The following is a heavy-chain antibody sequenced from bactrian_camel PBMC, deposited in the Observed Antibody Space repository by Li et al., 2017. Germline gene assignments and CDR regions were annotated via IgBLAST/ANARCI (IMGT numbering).Heavy chain of an antibody. CDR3: ATTGFDY. Sequence: VQLVESGGGLVQPGGSLTLSCAASGFTFSSYYMTWVRQAPGKGREGVATIDSDGTPSYEESVEGRFTISKDNAKNTLYLQLNSLKTEDTAMYYCATTGFDYWSQGTQVTVS. D-gene: IGHD5*01. V-gene: IGHV3S42*01. CDR1: GFTFSSYY. J-gene: IGHJ4*01. CDR2: IDSDGTP.